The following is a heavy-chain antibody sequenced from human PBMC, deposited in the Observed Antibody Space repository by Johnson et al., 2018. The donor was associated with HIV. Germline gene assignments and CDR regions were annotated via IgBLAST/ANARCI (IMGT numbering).Heavy chain of an antibody. D-gene: IGHD5-24*01. CDR3: ARACRDGYTCDAFDI. J-gene: IGHJ3*02. CDR2: ISSNGGTT. Sequence: VQLVESGGGLVQPGGSLRLSCVASVFTFSTYVMHWVRQAPGKGLENVSAISSNGGTTYYANSVKGRFTISRDNSKNTLYLQMGSLRADDTALYYCARACRDGYTCDAFDIWGQGTMVTVSS. V-gene: IGHV3-64*01. CDR1: VFTFSTYV.